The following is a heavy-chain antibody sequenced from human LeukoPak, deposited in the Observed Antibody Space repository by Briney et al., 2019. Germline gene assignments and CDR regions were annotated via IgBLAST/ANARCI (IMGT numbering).Heavy chain of an antibody. CDR1: GFTFSSYA. D-gene: IGHD3-10*01. Sequence: PGGSLRLSCAASGFTFSSYAMSWVRQAPGKGLEWVAVTSSDLNAKLYADSVKGRFTISRDNSRSTLYLQMNSLRPEDTAIYYCAREGYYGSGSPPSLYFDYWGPGTLVTDSS. V-gene: IGHV3-30*03. J-gene: IGHJ4*02. CDR3: AREGYYGSGSPPSLYFDY. CDR2: TSSDLNAK.